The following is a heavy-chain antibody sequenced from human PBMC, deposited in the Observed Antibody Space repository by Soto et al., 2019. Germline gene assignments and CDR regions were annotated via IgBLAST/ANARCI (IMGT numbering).Heavy chain of an antibody. Sequence: VGSLRLSCAASGFTFSDYYMSWIRQAPGKGLEYISYISSSSGSTNYADSVKGRFTISRDNAKNSLYLQMSSLRAGDTAVYYCARDRGGYDRLYYYHGMDVWGQGTTVTVSS. CDR2: ISSSSGST. V-gene: IGHV3-11*06. CDR1: GFTFSDYY. D-gene: IGHD5-12*01. J-gene: IGHJ6*02. CDR3: ARDRGGYDRLYYYHGMDV.